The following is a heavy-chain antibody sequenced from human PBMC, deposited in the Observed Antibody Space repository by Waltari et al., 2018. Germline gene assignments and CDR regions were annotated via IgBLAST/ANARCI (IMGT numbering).Heavy chain of an antibody. CDR2: MSSTGTTM. Sequence: EVQLVESGGDLVQPGGSLRVSCTASGFTFKSYEMNWVRQAPGKGLEWLSYMSSTGTTMYYADSVKGRFTISRDNAENSLYLQMNSLRAEDTAMYYCARGEYYDFWSGYRPCFDYWGQGTLVTVSS. D-gene: IGHD3-3*01. J-gene: IGHJ4*02. CDR3: ARGEYYDFWSGYRPCFDY. V-gene: IGHV3-48*03. CDR1: GFTFKSYE.